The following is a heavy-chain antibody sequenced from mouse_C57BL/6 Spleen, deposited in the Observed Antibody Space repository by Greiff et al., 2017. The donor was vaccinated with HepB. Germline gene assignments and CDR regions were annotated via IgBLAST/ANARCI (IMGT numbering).Heavy chain of an antibody. J-gene: IGHJ2*01. CDR3: GSGREYFDY. V-gene: IGHV1-50*01. Sequence: QVQLQHPGAELVKPGASVKLSCKASGYTFTSYWMQWVKQRPGQGLEWIGEIDPSDSYTNYNQKFKGKATLTVDTSSSTAYMQLSSLTSEDSAVYYCGSGREYFDYWGQGTTLTVSS. CDR2: IDPSDSYT. CDR1: GYTFTSYW.